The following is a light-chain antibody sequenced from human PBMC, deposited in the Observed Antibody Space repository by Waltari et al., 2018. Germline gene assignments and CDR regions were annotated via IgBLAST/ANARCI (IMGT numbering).Light chain of an antibody. CDR3: SSFASNRDVL. Sequence: QSALTQPASVSGSPGQSITIPCIGTRSAIGGYNYVSWYQQHPGKVAKLMIYDVSNRPSGVSNRFSASKSGNTASLTISGLQAEDEADYYCSSFASNRDVLFGGGTKLTVL. J-gene: IGLJ2*01. CDR2: DVS. V-gene: IGLV2-14*03. CDR1: RSAIGGYNY.